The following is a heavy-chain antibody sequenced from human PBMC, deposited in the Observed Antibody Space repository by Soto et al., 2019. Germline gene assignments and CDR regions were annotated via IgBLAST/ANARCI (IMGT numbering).Heavy chain of an antibody. Sequence: EVQLVESGGGLVQPGGSLRLSCAVSGFTFSNYWMSWVRQAPGKGLEWVANIKQDGSEKYYVDSVKGRFTISRDNAKNLLYLQMNSLGAEDTALYFCASGLWTFQHWGQGTLVTVSS. D-gene: IGHD3-10*01. J-gene: IGHJ1*01. CDR2: IKQDGSEK. V-gene: IGHV3-7*01. CDR1: GFTFSNYW. CDR3: ASGLWTFQH.